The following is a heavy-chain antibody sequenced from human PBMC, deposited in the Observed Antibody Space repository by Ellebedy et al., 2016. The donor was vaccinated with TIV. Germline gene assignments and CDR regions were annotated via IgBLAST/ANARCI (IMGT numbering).Heavy chain of an antibody. CDR2: ISASGTNI. V-gene: IGHV3-23*01. J-gene: IGHJ4*02. Sequence: GESLKISCAASGCTFGSCALSWVRQAPGRGPEWVAAISASGTNIYYADSVKGRFTISRDNAKNTLSLQMNSLRPEDTAVYYCARDRPGDHYFFDYWGQGTLVTVSS. CDR1: GCTFGSCA. D-gene: IGHD3-9*01. CDR3: ARDRPGDHYFFDY.